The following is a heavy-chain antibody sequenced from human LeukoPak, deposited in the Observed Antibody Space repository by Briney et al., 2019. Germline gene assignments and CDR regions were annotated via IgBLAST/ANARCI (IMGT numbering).Heavy chain of an antibody. Sequence: PGGSLRLSCATSGFSFSNAWMNWVRQAPGKGLEWVGRIRSNSDGRTIDYAASVKDRFTLARDDSIDTPYQQLNSLQTADTAVYYCATDSYDHTWGQGTLVTVSS. CDR1: GFSFSNAW. CDR2: IRSNSDGRTI. D-gene: IGHD3-22*01. CDR3: ATDSYDHT. V-gene: IGHV3-15*07. J-gene: IGHJ5*02.